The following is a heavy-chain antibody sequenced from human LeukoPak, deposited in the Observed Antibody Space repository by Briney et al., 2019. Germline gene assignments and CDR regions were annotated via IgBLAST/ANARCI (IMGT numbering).Heavy chain of an antibody. V-gene: IGHV4-59*08. CDR1: GGSISSYY. D-gene: IGHD2-8*01. CDR2: ISDIGST. CDR3: ARALPDSSRDIVLMVYALIRGNTFDP. J-gene: IGHJ5*02. Sequence: SETLSLTCTVSGGSISSYYWNWIRQPPGKGLEWIAYISDIGSTNYNPSLKSRVTISLDTSKNQFSMKLSSVTAADTAVYYCARALPDSSRDIVLMVYALIRGNTFDPWGQGTLVTVSS.